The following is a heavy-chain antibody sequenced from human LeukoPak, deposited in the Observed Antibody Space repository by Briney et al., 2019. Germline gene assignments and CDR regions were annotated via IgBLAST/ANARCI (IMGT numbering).Heavy chain of an antibody. CDR3: ASSRDGYNSDY. CDR1: GDSISSGGYY. J-gene: IGHJ4*02. Sequence: PSETLSLTCIVSGDSISSGGYYWSWIRQHPGKGLEWIGYIYYSGSTYYNPSLKSRVTISVDTSKNQFSLKLSSVTAADTAVYYCASSRDGYNSDYWGQGTLVTVSS. CDR2: IYYSGST. D-gene: IGHD5-24*01. V-gene: IGHV4-31*03.